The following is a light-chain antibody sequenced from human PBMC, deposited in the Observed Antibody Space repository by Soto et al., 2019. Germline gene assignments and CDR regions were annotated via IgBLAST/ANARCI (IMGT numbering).Light chain of an antibody. V-gene: IGKV1-9*01. J-gene: IGKJ4*01. Sequence: IQLTQSPSSLSASVGARVTITCRASEDISSYLAWYQQKPGKAPKLLIYLASTLHSGVPSSFRGSGSGTDFSLTISSLQPEDAATYYCQSLNRFPHSVGGGTKVDIK. CDR1: EDISSY. CDR2: LAS. CDR3: QSLNRFPHS.